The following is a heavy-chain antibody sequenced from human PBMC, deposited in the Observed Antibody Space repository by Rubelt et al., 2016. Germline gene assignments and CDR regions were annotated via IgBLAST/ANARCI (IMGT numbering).Heavy chain of an antibody. J-gene: IGHJ4*02. V-gene: IGHV3-23*01. Sequence: EVQLLESGGGLVQPGGSLRLSCVVSGITFANYAMTRVRQAPGKGLEWVSGIRATGGTTYSADSVKGRVTISRDNSKNTLYLQMNSLRAEETAVYYCARSSIAARHFDYWDQGTLVTVSS. CDR2: IRATGGTT. CDR1: GITFANYA. CDR3: ARSSIAARHFDY. D-gene: IGHD6-6*01.